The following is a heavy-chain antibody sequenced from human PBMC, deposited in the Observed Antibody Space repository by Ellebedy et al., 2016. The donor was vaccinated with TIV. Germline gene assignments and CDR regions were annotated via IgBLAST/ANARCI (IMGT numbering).Heavy chain of an antibody. J-gene: IGHJ5*02. CDR1: GFTLVDYA. CDR3: AREPPEEYRFDL. Sequence: ASVKVSCXSSGFTLVDYAISWVRQAPGQGLEWMGWISGYNGNTNYAQKFQGRVSMTADRSTNTAYMELRSLRSDDTAVYYCAREPPEEYRFDLWGQGTLVTVSS. CDR2: ISGYNGNT. D-gene: IGHD2-2*01. V-gene: IGHV1-18*01.